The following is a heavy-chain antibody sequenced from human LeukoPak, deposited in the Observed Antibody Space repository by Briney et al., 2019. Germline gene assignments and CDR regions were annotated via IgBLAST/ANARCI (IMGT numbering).Heavy chain of an antibody. CDR2: IWYDGVNK. D-gene: IGHD3-22*01. CDR1: GFTFSSFG. V-gene: IGHV3-33*01. Sequence: GGSLRLSCAASGFTFSSFGMHWVRQAPGKGLEGLAIIWYDGVNKYYADSVKGRFTISRDNSKNTLYLQMNSLRAEDTAVYYCARDRDYFDISTYVHFDYWGQGILVTVSS. J-gene: IGHJ4*02. CDR3: ARDRDYFDISTYVHFDY.